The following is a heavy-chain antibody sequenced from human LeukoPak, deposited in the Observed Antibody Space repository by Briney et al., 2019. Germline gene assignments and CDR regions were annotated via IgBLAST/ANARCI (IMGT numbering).Heavy chain of an antibody. D-gene: IGHD6-13*01. CDR3: AKDSAGIAAAGSLYYYGMDV. CDR1: GFTFDDYA. V-gene: IGHV3-9*01. CDR2: ISWNSGSI. J-gene: IGHJ6*02. Sequence: GGSLRLSCAASGFTFDDYAMHWVRHAPGKGLEWVSGISWNSGSIGYADSVKGRFTISRDNAKNSLYLQMNSLRAEDTALYYCAKDSAGIAAAGSLYYYGMDVWGQGTTVTVSS.